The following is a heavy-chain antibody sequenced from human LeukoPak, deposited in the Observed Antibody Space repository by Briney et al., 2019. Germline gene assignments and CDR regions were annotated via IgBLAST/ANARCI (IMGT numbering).Heavy chain of an antibody. J-gene: IGHJ4*02. V-gene: IGHV3-9*01. D-gene: IGHD2-15*01. Sequence: PGGSLRLSCAASGFTFDDYAMHWVRQAPGKGLEWVSGISWNSGSIGYVDSVKGRFTISKDNARNSLYLQMNSLRAEDTAVYYCATEHYGSLAGWGQGTLVTVSS. CDR3: ATEHYGSLAG. CDR1: GFTFDDYA. CDR2: ISWNSGSI.